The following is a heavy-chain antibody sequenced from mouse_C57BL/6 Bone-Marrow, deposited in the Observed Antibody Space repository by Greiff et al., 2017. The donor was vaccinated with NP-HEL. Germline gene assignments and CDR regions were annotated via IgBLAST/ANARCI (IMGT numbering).Heavy chain of an antibody. CDR1: GFNIKDYY. CDR2: IDPEDGDT. D-gene: IGHD2-4*01. V-gene: IGHV14-1*01. J-gene: IGHJ3*01. CDR3: TTDDYEGTWFAY. Sequence: VQLQQSGAELVRPGASVKLSCTASGFNIKDYYMHWVKQRPEQGLEWIGRIDPEDGDTEYAPKFQGQATMTADTSSNTAYLQLSSLTSEDTAVYYCTTDDYEGTWFAYWGQGTLVTVSA.